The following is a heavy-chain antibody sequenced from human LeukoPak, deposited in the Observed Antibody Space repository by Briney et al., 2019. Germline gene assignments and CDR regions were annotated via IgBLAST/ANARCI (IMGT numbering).Heavy chain of an antibody. V-gene: IGHV4-39*01. CDR3: ARQRDTASVGAFDV. Sequence: PSETLSLTCSVSGASIRTNTNFWGWNTSNYWGWIRQPPGKGLEWIGIIHFSGTTYYHPSLQNRLTISVDTSKNQFSLKVTSVTAADTALYYCARQRDTASVGAFDVWGQGTLVTVSS. CDR1: GASIRTNTNFWGWNTSNY. D-gene: IGHD5-18*01. J-gene: IGHJ3*01. CDR2: IHFSGTT.